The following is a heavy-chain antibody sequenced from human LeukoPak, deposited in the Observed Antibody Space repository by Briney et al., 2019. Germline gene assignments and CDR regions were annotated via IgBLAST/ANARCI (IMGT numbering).Heavy chain of an antibody. V-gene: IGHV3-15*07. J-gene: IGHJ4*02. CDR2: IKRKTEGGTT. CDR3: TTGNFGPY. CDR1: GFTFSDAW. D-gene: IGHD3-10*01. Sequence: PGGSLRLSCAASGFTFSDAWMNWVRQAPGKGLEWVGRIKRKTEGGTTDYVAPVKGRIIISRDDSKNTLYLQMNSLKTEDTAFYYCTTGNFGPYWGQGTLVTVSS.